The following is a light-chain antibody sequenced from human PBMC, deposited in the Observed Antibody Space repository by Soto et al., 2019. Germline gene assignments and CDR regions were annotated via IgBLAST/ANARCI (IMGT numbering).Light chain of an antibody. CDR2: GAF. V-gene: IGKV3-11*01. Sequence: EIVLTQSPVTLSLSPGERATLSCRASPSVPNYLAWYQQKPGQAPRLLIYGAFNRATGIPARFSGSGSGADFTLTISSLEPEDFAVYYCQQYNNWPRTFGQGTKV. J-gene: IGKJ1*01. CDR3: QQYNNWPRT. CDR1: PSVPNY.